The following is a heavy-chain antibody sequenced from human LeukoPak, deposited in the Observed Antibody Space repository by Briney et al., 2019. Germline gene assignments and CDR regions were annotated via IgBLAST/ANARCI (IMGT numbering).Heavy chain of an antibody. CDR2: IRRKGQSYTT. J-gene: IGHJ3*02. CDR3: SRDGGEGGSNAFDI. D-gene: IGHD1-26*01. CDR1: GFTFSDYI. Sequence: PGGSLRLSCSASGFTFSDYILDWVRQAPGKGLEWVGRIRRKGQSYTTEYAASVKGRFTISRDDSKNSLYLHMNSLKTEDTAVYHCSRDGGEGGSNAFDIWGPGTMVTVSS. V-gene: IGHV3-72*01.